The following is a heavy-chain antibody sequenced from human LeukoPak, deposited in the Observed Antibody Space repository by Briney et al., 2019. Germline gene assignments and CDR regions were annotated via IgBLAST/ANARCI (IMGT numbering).Heavy chain of an antibody. V-gene: IGHV3-21*01. CDR2: ISSSSSYI. D-gene: IGHD5-12*01. CDR3: ARDRGYDYSFDY. Sequence: GGSLRLSCAASGFTFSSYSMNWVRQAPGKGLEWVSSISSSSSYIYYADSVKGRFTISRDNAKNSLYLQMNSLRAEDKAVYYCARDRGYDYSFDYWGQGNLVTVSS. J-gene: IGHJ4*02. CDR1: GFTFSSYS.